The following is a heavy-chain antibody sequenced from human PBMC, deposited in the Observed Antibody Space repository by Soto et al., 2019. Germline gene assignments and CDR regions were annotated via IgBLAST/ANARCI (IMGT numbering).Heavy chain of an antibody. CDR2: ISSSSSTI. J-gene: IGHJ6*02. V-gene: IGHV3-48*02. CDR3: ARVLLAAQYYYYYYGMDV. Sequence: PGGSLRLSCAASGFTFSSYSKNWVRQAPGKGLEWVSYISSSSSTIYYADSVKGRFTISRDNAKNSLYLQMNSLRDEDTAVYYCARVLLAAQYYYYYYGMDVWGQGTTVTVYS. CDR1: GFTFSSYS. D-gene: IGHD6-13*01.